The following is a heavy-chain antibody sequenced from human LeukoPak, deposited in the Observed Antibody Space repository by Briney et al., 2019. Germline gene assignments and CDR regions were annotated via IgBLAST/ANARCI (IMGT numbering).Heavy chain of an antibody. D-gene: IGHD6-19*01. CDR2: INHSGST. CDR1: GGSFSGYY. Sequence: SETLSLTCAVYGGSFSGYYWSWTRPPPGKGLEWIGEINHSGSTNYNPSLKSRVTISVDTSKNQFSLKLSSVTAADTAVYYCASAWTPRYSSGPPDYWGQGTLVTVSS. V-gene: IGHV4-34*01. CDR3: ASAWTPRYSSGPPDY. J-gene: IGHJ4*02.